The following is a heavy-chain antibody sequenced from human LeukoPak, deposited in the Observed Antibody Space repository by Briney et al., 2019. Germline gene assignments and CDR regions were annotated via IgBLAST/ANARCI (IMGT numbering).Heavy chain of an antibody. V-gene: IGHV4-61*02. Sequence: SQTLSLTCTVSGGSISSGGYYWSWIRQPAGKGLEWIGRIYTSGSTNYNPSLKSRVTISVDTSKNQFSLKLSSVTAADTAVYYCARLLWFGETDAFDIWGQGTMVSVSS. CDR2: IYTSGST. D-gene: IGHD3-10*01. CDR1: GGSISSGGYY. CDR3: ARLLWFGETDAFDI. J-gene: IGHJ3*02.